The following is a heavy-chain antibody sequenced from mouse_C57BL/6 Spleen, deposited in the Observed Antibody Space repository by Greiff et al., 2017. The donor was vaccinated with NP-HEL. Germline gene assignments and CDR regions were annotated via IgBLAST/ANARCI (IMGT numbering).Heavy chain of an antibody. D-gene: IGHD2-1*01. V-gene: IGHV14-4*01. CDR2: IDPENGDT. J-gene: IGHJ2*01. CDR1: GFNIKDDY. Sequence: EVKLMESGAELVRPGASVKLSCTASGFNIKDDYMHWVKQRPEQGLEWIGWIDPENGDTEYASKFQGKATITADTSSNTAYLQLSSLTSEDTAVYYCTTDGNGFDYWGQGTTLTVSS. CDR3: TTDGNGFDY.